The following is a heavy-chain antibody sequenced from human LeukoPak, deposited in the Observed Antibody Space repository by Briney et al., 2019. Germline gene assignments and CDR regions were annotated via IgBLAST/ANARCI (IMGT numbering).Heavy chain of an antibody. CDR3: ARGLDCRSTSCYLDN. Sequence: GGSLRLSCAASGFTFTKYWMTWVRQAPGKGLEWVANIKQDGSEKFYVDYVKGRFTISRDNAKNSPDLQINSLGAEDTAVYYCARGLDCRSTSCYLDNWGQGTLVTVSS. CDR2: IKQDGSEK. J-gene: IGHJ4*02. CDR1: GFTFTKYW. D-gene: IGHD2-2*01. V-gene: IGHV3-7*01.